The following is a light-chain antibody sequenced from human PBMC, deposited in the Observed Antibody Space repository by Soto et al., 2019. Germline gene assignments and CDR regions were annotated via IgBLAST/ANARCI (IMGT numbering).Light chain of an antibody. CDR2: DVS. CDR1: QSVSSN. Sequence: EIVMTQSPATLSVSPGERATLSCRASQSVSSNFAWYQQRPAQAPRLLIYDVSTRATGVPARFSGSGSGTEFTLTISSLQSEDSAVYYCHQYNNWPPAFGGGTKVEIK. CDR3: HQYNNWPPA. J-gene: IGKJ4*01. V-gene: IGKV3D-15*01.